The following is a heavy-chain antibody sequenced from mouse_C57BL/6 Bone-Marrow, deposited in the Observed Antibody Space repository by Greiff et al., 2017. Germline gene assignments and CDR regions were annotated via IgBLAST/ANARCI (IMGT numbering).Heavy chain of an antibody. CDR1: GYAFSSSW. V-gene: IGHV1-82*01. CDR3: ARIYYDYLVYAMDY. D-gene: IGHD2-4*01. J-gene: IGHJ4*01. CDR2: IYPGDGDT. Sequence: QVQLQQSGPELVKPGASVKISCKASGYAFSSSWMNWVKQRPGKGLEWIGRIYPGDGDTNYNGKFKGKATLTADKSSSTAYMQLSSLTSEDSAVYFCARIYYDYLVYAMDYWGQGTSVTVSS.